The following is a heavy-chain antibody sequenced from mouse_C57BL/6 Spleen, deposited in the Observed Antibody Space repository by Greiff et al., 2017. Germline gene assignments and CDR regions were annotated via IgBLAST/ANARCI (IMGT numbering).Heavy chain of an antibody. CDR2: IDPSDSYT. J-gene: IGHJ1*03. CDR3: AGEADYGSGYVKYFDV. Sequence: QVQLQQPGAELVRPGTSVKLSCKASGYTFTSYWMHWVKQRPGQGLEWIGVIDPSDSYTNYNQKFKGKATLTVDTSSSTAYMQLSSLTSEDSAVYYCAGEADYGSGYVKYFDVWGTGTTVTVSS. CDR1: GYTFTSYW. D-gene: IGHD1-1*01. V-gene: IGHV1-59*01.